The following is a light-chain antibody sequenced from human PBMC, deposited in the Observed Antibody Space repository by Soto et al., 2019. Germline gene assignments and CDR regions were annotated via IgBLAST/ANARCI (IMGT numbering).Light chain of an antibody. Sequence: DIQMTQSPSTLSASVGDRVTITCRASQSISSRLAWYHQKPGKAPKLLIYRASTLESGVPSRFSGSGSGTEFTLTISSLQPDDFATYFCLEYDGHCTFGQGTKLEIK. V-gene: IGKV1-5*03. CDR2: RAS. CDR1: QSISSR. CDR3: LEYDGHCT. J-gene: IGKJ2*02.